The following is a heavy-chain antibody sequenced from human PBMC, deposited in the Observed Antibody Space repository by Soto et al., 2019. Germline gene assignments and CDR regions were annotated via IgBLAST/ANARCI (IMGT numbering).Heavy chain of an antibody. V-gene: IGHV4-59*08. D-gene: IGHD6-6*01. Sequence: SETLSLTCTVSGGSISSYYWSWIRQPPGKGLEWIGYIYYSGSTNYNPSLKSRVTISVDTSKNQFSLKLSSVTAADTAVYYCARRRTLYSSSSGVFDYWGQGTLVTVSS. CDR3: ARRRTLYSSSSGVFDY. CDR1: GGSISSYY. J-gene: IGHJ4*02. CDR2: IYYSGST.